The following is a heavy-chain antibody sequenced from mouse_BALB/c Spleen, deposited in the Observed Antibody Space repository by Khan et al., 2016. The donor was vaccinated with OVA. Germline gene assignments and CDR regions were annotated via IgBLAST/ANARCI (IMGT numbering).Heavy chain of an antibody. CDR3: TRGGAWATMIAWFDY. J-gene: IGHJ3*01. D-gene: IGHD2-4*01. CDR1: GYTFTSYY. CDR2: INPSNGGT. Sequence: QVHVKQSGAELVKPGASVKLSCKASGYTFTSYYMHWVKQRPGQGLEWIGGINPSNGGTNFNEKFKSKATLTVDKSSSTAYMQLSSLTSEDSAVXCCTRGGAWATMIAWFDYWGQGTLVTVSA. V-gene: IGHV1S81*02.